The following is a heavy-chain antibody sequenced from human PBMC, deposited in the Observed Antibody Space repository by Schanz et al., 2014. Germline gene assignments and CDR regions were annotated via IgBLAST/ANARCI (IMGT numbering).Heavy chain of an antibody. V-gene: IGHV4-34*01. Sequence: QVQLQQWGAGLLKPSETLSLTCGVFGGSFSGYYWSWIRQPPGKGLEWIGEIYHTGSTNYNPALKSRVTISVDTSKNQFSLKLSSVTAADTAVYYCARDRGHGDLPGDIWGQGTMVTVSS. J-gene: IGHJ3*02. CDR1: GGSFSGYY. D-gene: IGHD4-17*01. CDR3: ARDRGHGDLPGDI. CDR2: IYHTGST.